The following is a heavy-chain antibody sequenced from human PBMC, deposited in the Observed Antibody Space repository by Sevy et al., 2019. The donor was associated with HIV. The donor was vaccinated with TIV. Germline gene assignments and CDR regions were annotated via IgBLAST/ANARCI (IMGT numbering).Heavy chain of an antibody. V-gene: IGHV1-69*13. D-gene: IGHD5-18*01. CDR1: GGTFSSYA. CDR3: ASSADTAMVTIDY. Sequence: ASVKVSCKASGGTFSSYAISWVRQAPGQGLEWMGGMIPIFGTANYAQKFQGRVTITADESTNTAYMELSSLRSEDTAVYYCASSADTAMVTIDYWGQGTLVTVSS. J-gene: IGHJ4*02. CDR2: MIPIFGTA.